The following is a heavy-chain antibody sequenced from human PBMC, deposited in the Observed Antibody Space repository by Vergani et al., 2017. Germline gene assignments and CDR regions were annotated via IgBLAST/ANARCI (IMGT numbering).Heavy chain of an antibody. CDR1: GFKFSQFG. D-gene: IGHD4-11*01. Sequence: VQLVESGGGVVQPGTSLRLSCEASGFKFSQFGMHWVRQGPGKGLEWVAFIGSSGPYINYADSVKGRFTISRDNAKNSLFLQMSSLKVEDTGVYYCAREMSNEGFDYWGQGTRVTVS. CDR2: IGSSGPYI. V-gene: IGHV3-21*02. J-gene: IGHJ4*02. CDR3: AREMSNEGFDY.